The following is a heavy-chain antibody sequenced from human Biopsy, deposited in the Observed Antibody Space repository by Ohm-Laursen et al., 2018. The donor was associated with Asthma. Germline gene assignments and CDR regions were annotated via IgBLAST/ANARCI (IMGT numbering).Heavy chain of an antibody. CDR3: ARHWSGNGWHDTYSWFDP. J-gene: IGHJ5*01. CDR2: ICYSGST. V-gene: IGHV4-38-2*02. D-gene: IGHD1-1*01. CDR1: GVSITTTNY. Sequence: TLSLTCTVSGVSITTTNYWGWIRQPPGKRLEWVGSICYSGSTFYSQSLKIRLSRSVDTSRNQLSLSLHSVTAADTSVYYCARHWSGNGWHDTYSWFDPWGQGTQVTVSS.